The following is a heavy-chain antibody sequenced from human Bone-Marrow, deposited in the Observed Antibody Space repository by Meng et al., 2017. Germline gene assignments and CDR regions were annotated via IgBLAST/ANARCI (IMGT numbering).Heavy chain of an antibody. V-gene: IGHV4-61*01. Sequence: QVQLQRPGPGLVRPSETLSLTCTVSGGSVSSGSYYWSWIRQPPGKGLEWIGYIYYSGSTNYNPSLKSRVTISVDTSKNQFSLKLSSVTAADTAVYYCAREVSPYYYGSGSENWFDPWGQGTLVTVPS. CDR1: GGSVSSGSYY. CDR2: IYYSGST. D-gene: IGHD3-10*01. CDR3: AREVSPYYYGSGSENWFDP. J-gene: IGHJ5*02.